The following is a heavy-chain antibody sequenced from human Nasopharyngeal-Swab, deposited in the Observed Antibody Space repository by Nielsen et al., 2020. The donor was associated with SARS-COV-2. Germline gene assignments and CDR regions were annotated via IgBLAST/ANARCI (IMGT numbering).Heavy chain of an antibody. CDR3: ARAVSWFGELSHYYYYMDV. CDR1: GYTFTSYG. CDR2: ISAYNGNT. J-gene: IGHJ6*03. V-gene: IGHV1-18*01. Sequence: ASVKVSCKASGYTFTSYGISWVRQAPGQGLEWMGWISAYNGNTNYAQKLQGRVTMTTDTSTSTAYMELRSLRSDDTAVYYCARAVSWFGELSHYYYYMDVRGKGTTVTVSS. D-gene: IGHD3-10*01.